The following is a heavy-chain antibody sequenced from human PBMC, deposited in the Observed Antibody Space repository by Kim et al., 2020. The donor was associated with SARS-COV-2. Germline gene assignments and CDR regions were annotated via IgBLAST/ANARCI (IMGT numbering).Heavy chain of an antibody. Sequence: DSVKGRFTISRDNSKNTLYLQMSRLGAEDTAVYYCVKDRGGLMVYAAGDYWGQGTLVTVSS. V-gene: IGHV3-64D*09. D-gene: IGHD2-8*01. J-gene: IGHJ4*02. CDR3: VKDRGGLMVYAAGDY.